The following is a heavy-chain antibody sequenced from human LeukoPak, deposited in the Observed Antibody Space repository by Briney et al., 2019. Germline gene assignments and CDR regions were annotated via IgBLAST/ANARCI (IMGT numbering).Heavy chain of an antibody. CDR1: GFTFSSFA. V-gene: IGHV3-30*04. D-gene: IGHD3-22*01. J-gene: IGHJ4*02. Sequence: GGSLRLSCAASGFTFSSFAMHWVRQAPAKGLEWVAVISFDGSEKYDADSVKGRFTISRDNSKNTLYLQMDSLTSDDTAVYYCAKVSITYYYDSGSTFDYWGQGTLVTVSS. CDR2: ISFDGSEK. CDR3: AKVSITYYYDSGSTFDY.